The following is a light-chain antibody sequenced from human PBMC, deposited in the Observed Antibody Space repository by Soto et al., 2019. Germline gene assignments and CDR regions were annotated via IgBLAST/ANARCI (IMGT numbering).Light chain of an antibody. J-gene: IGKJ1*01. V-gene: IGKV1-5*03. CDR3: LQHNNYPPT. Sequence: DIQMTQSPSSLSASVGDRVTITCRASQTISSWLAWYRQKPGKAPKLLIYKASTLKSGVPSRFSGSGSGTEFTLTISSLQPEDFATYFCLQHNNYPPTFGQGTKVDNK. CDR1: QTISSW. CDR2: KAS.